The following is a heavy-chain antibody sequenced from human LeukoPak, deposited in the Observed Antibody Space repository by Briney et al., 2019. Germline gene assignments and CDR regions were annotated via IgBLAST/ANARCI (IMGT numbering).Heavy chain of an antibody. CDR1: GFTVNTNY. CDR3: ARGTSRTSPLSGYYRGYFDY. CDR2: TYAGGMT. Sequence: PGGSLRLSCAASGFTVNTNYTTWVRQAPGKGLEWVSITYAGGMTYYADSVKGRFTISRDNSKNVLYLQMNSLRAADTAVYYCARGTSRTSPLSGYYRGYFDYWGQGTLVTVSS. V-gene: IGHV3-66*02. D-gene: IGHD3-3*01. J-gene: IGHJ4*02.